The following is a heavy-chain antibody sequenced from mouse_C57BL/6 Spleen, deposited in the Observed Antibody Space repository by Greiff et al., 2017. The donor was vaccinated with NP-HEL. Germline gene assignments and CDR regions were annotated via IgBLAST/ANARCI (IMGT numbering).Heavy chain of an antibody. V-gene: IGHV1-69*01. CDR3: ARALTGTGAMDY. CDR1: GYTFTSYW. D-gene: IGHD4-1*01. Sequence: VQLQQPGAELVMPGASVKLSCKASGYTFTSYWMHWVKQRPGQGLEWIGEIDPSDSYTNYNQKFKGKSTLTVDKSSSTAYMQLSSLTSEDSAVYYCARALTGTGAMDYWGQGTSVTVSS. J-gene: IGHJ4*01. CDR2: IDPSDSYT.